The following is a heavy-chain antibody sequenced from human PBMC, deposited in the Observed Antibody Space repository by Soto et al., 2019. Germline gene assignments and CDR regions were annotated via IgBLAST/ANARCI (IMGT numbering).Heavy chain of an antibody. CDR1: GGTFSSYA. CDR3: ARDGRRLRKGGYFDY. D-gene: IGHD5-12*01. Sequence: QVQLVQSGAEVKKPGSSVKVSCKASGGTFSSYAISWVRQAPGQGLEWMGGIIPIFGTANYAQKFQGRVTITGDESTSTAYMELSSLRCEDTAVYYCARDGRRLRKGGYFDYWGQGTLVTVSS. CDR2: IIPIFGTA. V-gene: IGHV1-69*12. J-gene: IGHJ4*02.